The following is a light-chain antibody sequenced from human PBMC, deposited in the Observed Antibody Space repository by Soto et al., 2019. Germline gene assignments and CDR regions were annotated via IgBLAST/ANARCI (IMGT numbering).Light chain of an antibody. CDR1: SSDVGGYDY. V-gene: IGLV2-14*03. J-gene: IGLJ2*01. CDR3: SSYTNPNTVV. Sequence: QSALTQVASVSGSPGQSITISCTGTSSDVGGYDYVSWYQQHPGKAPKLMIYNVNYRPSGVSDRFSGSKSGDTASLTISGLQAEDEANYYCSSYTNPNTVVFGGGTKVTVL. CDR2: NVN.